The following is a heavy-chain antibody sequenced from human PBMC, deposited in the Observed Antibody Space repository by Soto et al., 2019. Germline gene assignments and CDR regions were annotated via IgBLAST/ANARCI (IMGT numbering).Heavy chain of an antibody. Sequence: QVLLVQSGAEVQKPGSSVKVSCKASGVSFSDSTISWVRQAPGQGLEWMGKIIPILGIPNFAQKFQGRVTITADQSTSTAYMELSSLRSEDTAVYYCGTDSVSDWRPGVGYWGQGTLVTVSS. J-gene: IGHJ4*02. D-gene: IGHD6-19*01. CDR3: GTDSVSDWRPGVGY. CDR2: IIPILGIP. V-gene: IGHV1-69*04. CDR1: GVSFSDST.